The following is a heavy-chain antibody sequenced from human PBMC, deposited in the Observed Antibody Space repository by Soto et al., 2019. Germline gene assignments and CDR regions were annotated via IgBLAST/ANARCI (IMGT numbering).Heavy chain of an antibody. CDR3: ARVVVLAAGSAFVY. CDR2: IYYSGST. J-gene: IGHJ4*02. V-gene: IGHV4-59*08. Sequence: PSETLSLTCTVSGGSISSYYWSWIRQPPGKGLEWIGYIYYSGSTSYNPSLKSRVTISVDTSNNQFSLKLTSVTAADTAVYYCARVVVLAAGSAFVYWGQGTLVTVSS. CDR1: GGSISSYY. D-gene: IGHD2-15*01.